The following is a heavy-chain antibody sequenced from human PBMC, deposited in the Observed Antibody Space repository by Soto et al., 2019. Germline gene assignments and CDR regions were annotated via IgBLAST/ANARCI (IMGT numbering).Heavy chain of an antibody. V-gene: IGHV1-3*01. CDR3: ARDLGGWTDY. J-gene: IGHJ4*02. CDR1: GYTFTSYA. D-gene: IGHD6-19*01. CDR2: INAGNGNT. Sequence: QVQLVQSGAEVKKPGASVKVSCKASGYTFTSYAMQWVRQAPGQRLECMGWINAGNGNTKYSQKFQGRVTITSDTSASTDYMELSSLRSEDTAVYYCARDLGGWTDYWGQGTLVTVSS.